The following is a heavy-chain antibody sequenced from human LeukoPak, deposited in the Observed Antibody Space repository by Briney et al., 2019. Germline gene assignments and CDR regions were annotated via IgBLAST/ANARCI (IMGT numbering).Heavy chain of an antibody. CDR2: IYPGDSDT. V-gene: IGHV5-51*01. Sequence: GESLKISCKGSGYSFTSYWIGWVRQMPGKGLEWMGIIYPGDSDTRYSPSFQGQVTISADKSISTAYLQWSSLKASDTAMYYCARQSDLVVVPAAMKGGFDYWGQGTLVTVSS. D-gene: IGHD2-2*01. CDR1: GYSFTSYW. CDR3: ARQSDLVVVPAAMKGGFDY. J-gene: IGHJ4*02.